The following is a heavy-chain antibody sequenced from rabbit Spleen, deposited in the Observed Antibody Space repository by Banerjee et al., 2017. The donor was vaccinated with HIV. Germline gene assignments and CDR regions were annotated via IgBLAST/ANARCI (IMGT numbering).Heavy chain of an antibody. CDR2: IYTGSGST. CDR1: GVSFSINSY. J-gene: IGHJ6*01. D-gene: IGHD8-1*01. V-gene: IGHV1S40*01. CDR3: ARDAGTSFSTYGMDL. Sequence: QSLEESGGDLVKPGASLTLTCTASGVSFSINSYMCWVRQAPGKGLEWIACIYTGSGSTYYASWAKGRFTISKTSSTTVTLQMTSLTVADTATYFCARDAGTSFSTYGMDLWGPGTLVTVS.